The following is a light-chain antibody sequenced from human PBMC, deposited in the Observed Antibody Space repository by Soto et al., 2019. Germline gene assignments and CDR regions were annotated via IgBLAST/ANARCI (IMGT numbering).Light chain of an antibody. J-gene: IGKJ1*01. CDR2: AAS. V-gene: IGKV1-39*01. CDR3: QQSYSSPPT. CDR1: QSISNH. Sequence: DIQMTQSPSSLSASVEDRVIITCRASQSISNHLNWYQQKPGKAPKLLIFAASSLQSGVPSRFSGSRSGPDFTLTISSXQPEDLATYYCQQSYSSPPTFGQGTKVDIK.